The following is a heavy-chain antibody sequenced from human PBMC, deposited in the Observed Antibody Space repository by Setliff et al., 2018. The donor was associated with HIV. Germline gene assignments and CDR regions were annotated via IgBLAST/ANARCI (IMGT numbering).Heavy chain of an antibody. J-gene: IGHJ4*02. CDR1: GLHVRGAW. CDR2: VKIDSDGGTI. D-gene: IGHD3-3*01. CDR3: TTGQSGFWSGYPLDY. Sequence: PGGSLRLSCKPSGLHVRGAWMNWVRQAPGKGLEWVGRVKIDSDGGTIDYAAPVQGRFTISRDDSKNTLYLQMNSLKTEDTAVYYCTTGQSGFWSGYPLDYWGQGTLVTVS. V-gene: IGHV3-15*01.